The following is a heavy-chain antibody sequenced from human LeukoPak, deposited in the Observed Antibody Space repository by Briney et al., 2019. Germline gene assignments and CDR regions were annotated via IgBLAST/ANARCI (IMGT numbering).Heavy chain of an antibody. J-gene: IGHJ4*02. CDR1: GGSISSGSYY. CDR3: ARGLMEYYDFWSGSSFDY. V-gene: IGHV4-61*02. Sequence: SQTLSLTCIVSGGSISSGSYYWSWIRQPAGKGLEWIGRIYTSGSTNYSPSLKSRVTISVDTSKNQFSLKLSSVTAADTAVYYCARGLMEYYDFWSGSSFDYWGQGTLVTVSS. CDR2: IYTSGST. D-gene: IGHD3-3*01.